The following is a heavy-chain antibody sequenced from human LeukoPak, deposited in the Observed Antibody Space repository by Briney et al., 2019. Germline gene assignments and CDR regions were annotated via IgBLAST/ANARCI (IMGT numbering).Heavy chain of an antibody. V-gene: IGHV4-34*01. J-gene: IGHJ4*03. CDR1: GGSFSTYY. CDR2: INHRGGT. Sequence: SETLSLTCAVYGGSFSTYYWSWIRQSPGKGLEWIAEINHRGGTNYNPSVKSRVTISVDTSKNQFSLKITSLTAADTAVYYCARGPTISETGYFDYWGQGTLVTVSS. CDR3: ARGPTISETGYFDY. D-gene: IGHD1-1*01.